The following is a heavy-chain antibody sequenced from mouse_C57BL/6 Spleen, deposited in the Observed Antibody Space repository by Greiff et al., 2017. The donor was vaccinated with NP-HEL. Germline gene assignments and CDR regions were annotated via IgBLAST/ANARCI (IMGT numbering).Heavy chain of an antibody. Sequence: EVQRVVSGGGLVKPGGSLKLSCAASGFTFSSYAMSWVRQTPEKRLEWVATISDGGSYTYYPDNVKGRFTISRDNAKNNLYLQMSHLKSEDTAMYYCAREASGTRAMDYWGQGTSVTVSS. CDR2: ISDGGSYT. J-gene: IGHJ4*01. CDR3: AREASGTRAMDY. CDR1: GFTFSSYA. D-gene: IGHD4-1*01. V-gene: IGHV5-4*01.